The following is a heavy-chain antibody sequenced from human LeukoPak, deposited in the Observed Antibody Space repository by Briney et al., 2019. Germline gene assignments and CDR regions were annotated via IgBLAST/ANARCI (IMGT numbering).Heavy chain of an antibody. Sequence: GGSLRLSCAASGFTVSSNYMSWVRQPPGKGLDWVSVIYSGGSTYYADSVKGRFTISRDNSKNTLYLQMNSLRAEDTAVYYCARARAAAGADAFDIWGQGTMVTVSS. V-gene: IGHV3-66*02. CDR1: GFTVSSNY. CDR3: ARARAAAGADAFDI. D-gene: IGHD6-13*01. J-gene: IGHJ3*02. CDR2: IYSGGST.